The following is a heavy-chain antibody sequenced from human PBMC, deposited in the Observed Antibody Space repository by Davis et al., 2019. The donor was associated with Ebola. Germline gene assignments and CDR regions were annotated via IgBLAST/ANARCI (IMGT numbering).Heavy chain of an antibody. CDR2: IGSSSNGR. J-gene: IGHJ4*02. V-gene: IGHV3-23*05. CDR3: ARGTGLSTDCCPVDC. D-gene: IGHD2-21*01. CDR1: GFTSSCCA. Sequence: PGGSLRLSCTASGFTSSCCAMNWVRQAPGKGLEWVSGIGSSSNGRHYADSVKGRFTISRDDSKNIVYLQMNSLRAEDTAVYYCARGTGLSTDCCPVDCWGQGTLVTVSS.